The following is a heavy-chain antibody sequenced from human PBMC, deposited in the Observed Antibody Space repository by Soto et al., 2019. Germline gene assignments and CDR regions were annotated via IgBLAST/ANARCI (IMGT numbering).Heavy chain of an antibody. Sequence: ASVKVSRKASGYTFTSYDINWVRQATGQGLEWMGWMNPNSGNTVYAQKFQGRVTMTRNTSISTAYMELSSLRSEDTAVYYCARPSNGGPDPLDIWGQGSMVTVAS. V-gene: IGHV1-8*01. CDR3: ARPSNGGPDPLDI. D-gene: IGHD3-22*01. J-gene: IGHJ3*02. CDR1: GYTFTSYD. CDR2: MNPNSGNT.